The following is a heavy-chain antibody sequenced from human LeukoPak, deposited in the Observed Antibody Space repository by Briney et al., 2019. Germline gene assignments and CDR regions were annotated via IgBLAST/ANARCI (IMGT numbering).Heavy chain of an antibody. CDR2: IRYDGINK. CDR3: AKVDSKSSSWSIDH. CDR1: GFTFSDAW. D-gene: IGHD6-13*01. J-gene: IGHJ4*02. V-gene: IGHV3-30*02. Sequence: GGSLRLSCAGSGFTFSDAWMNWVRQAPGKGLEWVAFIRYDGINKYYADSVKGRFTISRDNSKNTLYVQMNSLRGEDTAAYYCAKVDSKSSSWSIDHWGQGTLVTVSS.